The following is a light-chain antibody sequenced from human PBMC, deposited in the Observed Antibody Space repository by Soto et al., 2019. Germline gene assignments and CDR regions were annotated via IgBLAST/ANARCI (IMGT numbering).Light chain of an antibody. CDR1: QSVANSY. J-gene: IGKJ5*01. CDR3: QQYGTLIT. Sequence: EIVLTQSPGTQSLSPGERATLSCRASQSVANSYLAWYQQKPGQAPRLLIYGASSRATGIPDRFSGSGSGTAFPLTISRPESEDFAVYYCQQYGTLITFGQGTRGEIK. CDR2: GAS. V-gene: IGKV3-20*01.